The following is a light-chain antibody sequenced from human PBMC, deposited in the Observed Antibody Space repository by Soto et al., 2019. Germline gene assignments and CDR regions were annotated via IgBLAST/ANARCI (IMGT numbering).Light chain of an antibody. V-gene: IGLV2-14*01. J-gene: IGLJ1*01. CDR2: EVS. CDR1: NVDVGGDNY. Sequence: QSALAQPASVSGSPGQSITISCTGTNVDVGGDNYVSWSQHHPGKAPKLLSFEVSNRPSRVSNRFSGSKSGNTASLTISGLQSEDEADYYCASYTIKTTYVFGSGTKVTVL. CDR3: ASYTIKTTYV.